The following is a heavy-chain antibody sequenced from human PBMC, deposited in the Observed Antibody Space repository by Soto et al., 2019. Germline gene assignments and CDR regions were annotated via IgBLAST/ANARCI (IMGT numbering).Heavy chain of an antibody. CDR2: IDPSDSYT. Sequence: PGEALKISCKGSGYSFTSYWISWVRQMPGKGLEWMGRIDPSDSYTNYSPSFQGHVTISADKSIRTAYLQWSSLKASDTAMYYCARTETGCIAPQYRMAISGQETTVT. CDR3: ARTETGCIAPQYRMAI. CDR1: GYSFTSYW. J-gene: IGHJ6*02. V-gene: IGHV5-10-1*01.